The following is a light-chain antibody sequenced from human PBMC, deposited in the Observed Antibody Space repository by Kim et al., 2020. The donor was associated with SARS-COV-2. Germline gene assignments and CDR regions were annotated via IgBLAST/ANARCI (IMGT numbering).Light chain of an antibody. CDR2: RNN. J-gene: IGLJ3*02. CDR1: SSNIGSTS. Sequence: GQRVTISCSGSSSNIGSTSVYWYQQLPGTAPKLLIHRNNQRPSGVPDRFSGSKSGTSASLAISGLRSEDEADYYCAAWDDSLRGWVFGGGTKVTVL. CDR3: AAWDDSLRGWV. V-gene: IGLV1-47*01.